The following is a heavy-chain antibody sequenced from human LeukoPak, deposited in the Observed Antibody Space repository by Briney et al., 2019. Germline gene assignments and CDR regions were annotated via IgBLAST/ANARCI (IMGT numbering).Heavy chain of an antibody. CDR2: IYPGDSDT. Sequence: GESLKISCKGSGYSFTSYWIGWVRQMPGKGLEWMGIIYPGDSDTRYSPSFQGQVTISADKSISTAYLQWSSLKASDTAMYYCARHLGARQVAGDFEYWGQGTLVTVSS. D-gene: IGHD6-19*01. CDR3: ARHLGARQVAGDFEY. J-gene: IGHJ4*02. V-gene: IGHV5-51*01. CDR1: GYSFTSYW.